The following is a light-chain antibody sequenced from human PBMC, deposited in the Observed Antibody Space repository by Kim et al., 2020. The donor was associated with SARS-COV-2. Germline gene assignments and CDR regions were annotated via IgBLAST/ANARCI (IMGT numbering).Light chain of an antibody. Sequence: QLALTQSPSASASLGASVKVTCTLNSAHINYAVAWLQQQPEKGPRYLMKVNVDGSHIKGDGIPDRFSGSSSGAERYLTISSLQSEDEADYYCQTWGTGMVFGGGTQLTVL. J-gene: IGLJ2*01. CDR3: QTWGTGMV. V-gene: IGLV4-69*01. CDR2: VNVDGSH. CDR1: SAHINYA.